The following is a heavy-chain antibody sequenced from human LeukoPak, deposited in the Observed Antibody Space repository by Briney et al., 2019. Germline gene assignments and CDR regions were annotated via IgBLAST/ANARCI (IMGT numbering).Heavy chain of an antibody. D-gene: IGHD2-15*01. CDR3: ARELGGGMDV. Sequence: GGSLRLSCAASGFTFTSYTMNWVRHAPGEGLEWVSSISSSSSYIYYADSVKGRFTISRDNAKNSLYLQMNSLRAEDTAVYYCARELGGGMDVWGKGTTVTVSS. J-gene: IGHJ6*04. CDR2: ISSSSSYI. V-gene: IGHV3-21*01. CDR1: GFTFTSYT.